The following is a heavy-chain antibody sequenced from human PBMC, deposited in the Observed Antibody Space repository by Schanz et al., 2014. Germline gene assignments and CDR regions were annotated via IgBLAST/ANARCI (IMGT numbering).Heavy chain of an antibody. J-gene: IGHJ4*02. CDR1: GFSFSDYG. Sequence: VQLVESGGGVVQPGRSLRLSCAGSGFSFSDYGMHWVRQSPGRGLEWVEVISYDANSTYYGDFVKGRFSVSRDIAKSTLFLQMDSLRPVDMVIYYCAKEWSTSFWGQGTLVTVSS. D-gene: IGHD6-6*01. CDR2: ISYDANST. V-gene: IGHV3-30*18. CDR3: AKEWSTSF.